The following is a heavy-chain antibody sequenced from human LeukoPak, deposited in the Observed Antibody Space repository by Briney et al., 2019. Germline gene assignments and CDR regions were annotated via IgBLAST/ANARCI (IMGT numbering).Heavy chain of an antibody. V-gene: IGHV3-30*18. D-gene: IGHD2-15*01. CDR3: AKDRDIVVVVALTGGMDV. J-gene: IGHJ6*02. CDR2: ISYDGSNK. Sequence: GRSLRLFCAASGFTFSSYGMHWVRQAPGKGLEWVAVISYDGSNKYYADSVKGRFTISRDNSKNTLYLQMNSLRAEDTAVYYCAKDRDIVVVVALTGGMDVWGQGTTVTVSS. CDR1: GFTFSSYG.